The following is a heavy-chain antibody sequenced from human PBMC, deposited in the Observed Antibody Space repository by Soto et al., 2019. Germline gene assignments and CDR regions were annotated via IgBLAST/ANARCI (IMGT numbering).Heavy chain of an antibody. CDR1: GFTFSSYA. V-gene: IGHV3-30-3*01. J-gene: IGHJ4*02. Sequence: PGGSLRLSCAASGFTFSSYAMHWVRQAPGKGLEWVAVISYDGSNKYYADSVKGRFTISRDNSKNTLYLQMNRLRAEDTAVYYCARGTYSGYRKQQDYWGQGTLVTVSS. D-gene: IGHD5-12*01. CDR2: ISYDGSNK. CDR3: ARGTYSGYRKQQDY.